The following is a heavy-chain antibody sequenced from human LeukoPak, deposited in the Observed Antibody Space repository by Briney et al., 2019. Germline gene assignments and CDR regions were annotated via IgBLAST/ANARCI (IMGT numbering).Heavy chain of an antibody. D-gene: IGHD2-2*01. Sequence: PGGSLRLSCAASGFIFSDYTMNWVRQAPGKGMEWVSSISPDSSYIFYADSVKGRFTISRDNAKNSLYLQMNSLRVEDTATYYYVNNLYCASASCLWGQGTPVSVSS. CDR3: VNNLYCASASCL. CDR2: ISPDSSYI. J-gene: IGHJ4*02. V-gene: IGHV3-21*01. CDR1: GFIFSDYT.